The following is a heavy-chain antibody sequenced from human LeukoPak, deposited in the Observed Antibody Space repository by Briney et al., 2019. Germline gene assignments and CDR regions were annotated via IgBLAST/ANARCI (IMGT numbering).Heavy chain of an antibody. CDR1: GYTFTSSG. V-gene: IGHV1-2*02. CDR3: AGRPDTAIVPIFDY. CDR2: INPKSDVT. D-gene: IGHD5-18*01. J-gene: IGHJ4*02. Sequence: ASVKVSCKASGYTFTSSGISWVRDAPGQGLEWMGWINPKSDVTNYAQKFQGRVTMTGDTSISIAYMELSRLSSDDTAIYYCAGRPDTAIVPIFDYWGQGTLVTVSS.